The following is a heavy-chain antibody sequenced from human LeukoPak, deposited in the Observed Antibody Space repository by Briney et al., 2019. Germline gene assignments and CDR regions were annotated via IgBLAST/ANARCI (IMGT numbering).Heavy chain of an antibody. CDR1: GFTFSRYW. Sequence: PGGSLRLSCTASGFTFSRYWMNWVRQAPGKGLEWVANIKQDGSEKYYVDSVKGRFTISRDNAENSLYLQMDSLRVEDTAIYSCARGTENQYYYGMDVWGQGTTVTVS. CDR3: ARGTENQYYYGMDV. CDR2: IKQDGSEK. V-gene: IGHV3-7*01. D-gene: IGHD1-14*01. J-gene: IGHJ6*02.